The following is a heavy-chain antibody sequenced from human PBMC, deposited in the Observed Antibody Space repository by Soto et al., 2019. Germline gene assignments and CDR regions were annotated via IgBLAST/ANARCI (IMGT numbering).Heavy chain of an antibody. CDR1: GFSLSTSGVG. J-gene: IGHJ5*02. CDR3: AHRGVTAIHNWFDP. CDR2: IYWDDYK. Sequence: SGPTLVNPTQTLTLTCTFSGFSLSTSGVGVGWIRQPPGKALEWLALIYWDDYKRYSPSLKSRLAITKDTSKNQVVLTMTNMDPVDTATYYCAHRGVTAIHNWFDPWGQGTLVTVSS. D-gene: IGHD2-21*02. V-gene: IGHV2-5*02.